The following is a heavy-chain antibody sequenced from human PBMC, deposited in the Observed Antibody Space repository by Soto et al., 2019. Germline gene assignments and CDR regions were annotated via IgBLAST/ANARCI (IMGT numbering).Heavy chain of an antibody. D-gene: IGHD3-10*01. Sequence: QVQLQQWGAGLLKPSETLSLTCAVYGGSFSGYYWSWIRQPPGKGLEWIGEINHSGSTNYNPSLKSPVHNSIGPSKNPFPLKLSSVAAPDTAVYYCARGPLVLVTIVRGVIAAFGIWGQGTMVTVSS. V-gene: IGHV4-34*01. J-gene: IGHJ3*02. CDR2: INHSGST. CDR3: ARGPLVLVTIVRGVIAAFGI. CDR1: GGSFSGYY.